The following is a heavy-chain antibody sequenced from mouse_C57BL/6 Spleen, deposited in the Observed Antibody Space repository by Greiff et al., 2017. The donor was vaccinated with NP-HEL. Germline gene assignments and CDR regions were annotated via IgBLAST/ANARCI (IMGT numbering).Heavy chain of an antibody. D-gene: IGHD1-1*01. Sequence: EVQLQQSGPELVKPGASVKIPCKASGYTFTDYNMDWVKQSHGKSLEWIGDINPNNGGTIYNQKFKGKATLTVDKSSSTAYMELRSLTSEDTAVYYCARCGYYGSSSGYFDVWGTGTTVTVSS. CDR2: INPNNGGT. J-gene: IGHJ1*03. CDR1: GYTFTDYN. CDR3: ARCGYYGSSSGYFDV. V-gene: IGHV1-18*01.